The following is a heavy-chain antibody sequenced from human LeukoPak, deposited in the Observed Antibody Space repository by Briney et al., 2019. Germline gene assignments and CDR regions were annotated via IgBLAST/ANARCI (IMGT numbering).Heavy chain of an antibody. CDR3: ARDSYYDFWSGYLSDYYYYYMDV. Sequence: ASVKVSCKASGYTFTSYGISWVRQAPGQGLEWMGWISAYNGNTNYAQKLQGRVTMTTDTSTSTAYMELRSLRSDDTAVYYCARDSYYDFWSGYLSDYYYYYMDVWGKGTTVTVSS. V-gene: IGHV1-18*01. J-gene: IGHJ6*03. CDR1: GYTFTSYG. D-gene: IGHD3-3*01. CDR2: ISAYNGNT.